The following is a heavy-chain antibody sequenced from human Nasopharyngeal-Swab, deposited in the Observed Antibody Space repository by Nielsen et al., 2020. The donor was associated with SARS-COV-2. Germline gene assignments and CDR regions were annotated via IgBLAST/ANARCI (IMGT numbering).Heavy chain of an antibody. V-gene: IGHV4-59*01. D-gene: IGHD3/OR15-3a*01. J-gene: IGHJ4*02. CDR2: IYYSGST. Sequence: SETLSLTCTVSGGSISNSYWSWIRQPPGKGLEWIGYIYYSGSTNYNPSLKSRVTISVDTSKNQLSLKLTSMTAADTAVYYCARGRGTRSYFDYWGQGTQVTVSS. CDR3: ARGRGTRSYFDY. CDR1: GGSISNSY.